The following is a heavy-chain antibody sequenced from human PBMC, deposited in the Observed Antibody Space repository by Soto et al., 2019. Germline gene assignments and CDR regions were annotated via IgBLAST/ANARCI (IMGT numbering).Heavy chain of an antibody. CDR1: GLTFSAYY. V-gene: IGHV4-34*01. CDR3: ARGWVAREVIGGRYVSWFDP. J-gene: IGHJ5*02. Sequence: SETLSLTCAASGLTFSAYYWSWIRQPPGKGLEWIGEINHSSSTNYYTSSMSGVTISLDTSKNQFFLMLSSGTAADTALFYCARGWVAREVIGGRYVSWFDPWGEGTPVA. CDR2: INHSSST. D-gene: IGHD3-10*01.